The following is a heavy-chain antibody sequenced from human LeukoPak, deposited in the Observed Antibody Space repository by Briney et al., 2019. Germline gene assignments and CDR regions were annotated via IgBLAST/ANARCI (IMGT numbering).Heavy chain of an antibody. J-gene: IGHJ4*02. CDR1: GFTFSDYY. V-gene: IGHV3-11*01. CDR3: AKDPGKGVVTGYFDY. CDR2: ISSSGSTI. Sequence: GGSLRLSCAASGFTFSDYYMSWIRQAPGKGLEWVSYISSSGSTIYYADSVKGRFTISRDNAKNSLYLQMNSLRAEDTAVYYCAKDPGKGVVTGYFDYWGQGTLVTVSS. D-gene: IGHD2-21*02.